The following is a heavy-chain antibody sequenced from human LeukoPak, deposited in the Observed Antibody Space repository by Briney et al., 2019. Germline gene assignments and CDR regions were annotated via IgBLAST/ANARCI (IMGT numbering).Heavy chain of an antibody. J-gene: IGHJ4*02. V-gene: IGHV3-33*01. CDR2: IFYDASNE. CDR1: GFNFSSYG. D-gene: IGHD6-19*01. Sequence: GGSLRLSCAASGFNFSSYGMHWVRQAPGKGLEWVAVIFYDASNEYYADSVKGRFTIYRDNSKNTLYLQMNSLRAEDTAVYYCARVLVAVAAPLFDYWGQGTLVTVSS. CDR3: ARVLVAVAAPLFDY.